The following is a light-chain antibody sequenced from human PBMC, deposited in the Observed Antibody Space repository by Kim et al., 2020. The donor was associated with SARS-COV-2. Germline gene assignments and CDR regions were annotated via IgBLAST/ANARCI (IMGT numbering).Light chain of an antibody. J-gene: IGLJ2*01. V-gene: IGLV2-11*01. Sequence: GPSVTISCTGTSSDVGGYNYVSWYQQHPGKAPKLMIYDVSKRPSGVPDRFSGSKSGNTASLTISGLHAEDEADYYCCSYAGSYTVVFGGGTQLTVL. CDR1: SSDVGGYNY. CDR2: DVS. CDR3: CSYAGSYTVV.